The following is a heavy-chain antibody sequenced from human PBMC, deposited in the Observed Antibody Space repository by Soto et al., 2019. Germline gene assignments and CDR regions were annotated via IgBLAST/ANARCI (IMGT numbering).Heavy chain of an antibody. D-gene: IGHD3-3*01. CDR1: GGSFSGYY. V-gene: IGHV4-34*01. CDR3: ARAQFYARFIDY. J-gene: IGHJ4*02. CDR2: INHSGST. Sequence: QVQLQQWGAGLLKPSETLSLTCAVYGGSFSGYYWSWIRQPPGKGLEWIGEINHSGSTNYNPSLKSRVPISVDTSKNQFSLELSSVTAADTAVYYCARAQFYARFIDYWGQGTLVTVSS.